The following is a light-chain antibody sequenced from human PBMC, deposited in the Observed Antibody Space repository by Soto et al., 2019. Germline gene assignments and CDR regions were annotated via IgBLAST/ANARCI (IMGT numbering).Light chain of an antibody. CDR3: QQYGSSPAT. V-gene: IGKV3-20*01. Sequence: EIVLTQSPGTLSLSPGERATLSCRASQSVSNNYLAWYQQKPGQAPRLLIYGASNRATGIPDRFSGRGSGTDFTLTISRLEPEDFSVYYCQQYGSSPATFGQGTNLEIK. CDR2: GAS. CDR1: QSVSNNY. J-gene: IGKJ2*01.